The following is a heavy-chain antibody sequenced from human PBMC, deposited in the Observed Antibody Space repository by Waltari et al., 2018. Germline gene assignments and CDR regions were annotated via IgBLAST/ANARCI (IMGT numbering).Heavy chain of an antibody. D-gene: IGHD3-10*01. Sequence: EVQLVESGGGLVQPGGSLRISCADPGFTFGSYWMYWVRQAPGKGLVGVSRINCDESSTSYARSVKVRFTISSDNAKNTLYLQMNSLRAEDTAVYYCARSRDRGPSGPGYWGQGTLVTVSS. J-gene: IGHJ4*02. CDR3: ARSRDRGPSGPGY. CDR1: GFTFGSYW. V-gene: IGHV3-74*01. CDR2: INCDESST.